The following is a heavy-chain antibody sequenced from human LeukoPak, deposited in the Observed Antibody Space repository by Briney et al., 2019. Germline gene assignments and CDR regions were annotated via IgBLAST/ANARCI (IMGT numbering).Heavy chain of an antibody. V-gene: IGHV4-59*01. CDR2: IYYSGST. CDR1: GGSISSYY. J-gene: IGHJ3*02. D-gene: IGHD3-3*02. Sequence: SETLSLTCTVSGGSISSYYWSWIRQPPGKGLEWIGYIYYSGSTNYNPSLKSRVTISVDTSKNQFSLKLSSVTAADTAVYYCARAPFPRPGAFDIWGQGTMVTVSS. CDR3: ARAPFPRPGAFDI.